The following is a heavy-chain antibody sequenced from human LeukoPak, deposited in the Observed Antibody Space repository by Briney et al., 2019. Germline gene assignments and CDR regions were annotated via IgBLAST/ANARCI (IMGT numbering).Heavy chain of an antibody. CDR3: ARGGYYDILTGWYY. D-gene: IGHD3-9*01. J-gene: IGHJ4*02. V-gene: IGHV4-34*01. CDR1: GGSFSGYY. CDR2: INHSGST. Sequence: PSETLSLTCAVYGGSFSGYYWSWIRQPPGKGLEWIGEINHSGSTNYNPSLKSRVTISVDTSKNQFSLKLSSVTAADTAVYYCARGGYYDILTGWYYWGQGTLVTVSS.